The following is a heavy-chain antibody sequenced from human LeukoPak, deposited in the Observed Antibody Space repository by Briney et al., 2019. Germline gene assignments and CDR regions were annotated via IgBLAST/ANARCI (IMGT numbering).Heavy chain of an antibody. D-gene: IGHD5-24*01. Sequence: SGGSLRLSCAASGFTFSNYAMNWVREVPGKGLEWVSGISGTDGTKYDAESVRGRFTVSRDNSKNTLYLQMSSLRAEDTAIYYCAKDRGFTLRDGGMFDSWGQGTLVTVSS. CDR1: GFTFSNYA. V-gene: IGHV3-23*01. CDR3: AKDRGFTLRDGGMFDS. J-gene: IGHJ4*02. CDR2: ISGTDGTK.